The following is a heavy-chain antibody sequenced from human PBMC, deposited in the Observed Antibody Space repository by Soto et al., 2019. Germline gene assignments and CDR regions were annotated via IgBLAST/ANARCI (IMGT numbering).Heavy chain of an antibody. CDR2: ISSSGSTI. CDR3: ESITIFGVVTWFDP. V-gene: IGHV3-48*03. Sequence: GLSCAASGFTFSSYEMNWVRQAPGKGLEWVSYISSSGSTIYYADSVKGRFTISRDNAKNSLYLQMNSLRAEDTAVYYCESITIFGVVTWFDPWGQGTLVTVSS. CDR1: GFTFSSYE. J-gene: IGHJ5*02. D-gene: IGHD3-3*01.